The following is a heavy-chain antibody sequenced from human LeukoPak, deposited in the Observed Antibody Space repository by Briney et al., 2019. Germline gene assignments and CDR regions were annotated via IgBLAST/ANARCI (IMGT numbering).Heavy chain of an antibody. V-gene: IGHV4-30-2*01. Sequence: SETLSLTCTVSGGSISSGGYYWSWIRQPPGKGLEWIGYIYHSGSTYYNPSLKSRVTISVDRSKNQFSLKLSSVTAADTAVYYCARGGRGIAAAASGVDVWGKGTTVTVSS. CDR3: ARGGRGIAAAASGVDV. D-gene: IGHD6-13*01. CDR1: GGSISSGGYY. CDR2: IYHSGST. J-gene: IGHJ6*04.